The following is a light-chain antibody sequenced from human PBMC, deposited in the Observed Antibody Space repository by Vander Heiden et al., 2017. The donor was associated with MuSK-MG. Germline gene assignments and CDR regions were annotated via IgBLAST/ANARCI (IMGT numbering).Light chain of an antibody. V-gene: IGKV3-11*01. CDR3: QQRSNSPPYT. CDR1: QSVSSY. J-gene: IGKJ2*01. Sequence: ESVLTQSPATLSLSPGERATLSFRASQSVSSYLAWYQQKPGQAPRLLIYDASNRATGIPARFSGSGSGTDFTLTISSLEPEDFAVYYCQQRSNSPPYTFGQGTKLEIK. CDR2: DAS.